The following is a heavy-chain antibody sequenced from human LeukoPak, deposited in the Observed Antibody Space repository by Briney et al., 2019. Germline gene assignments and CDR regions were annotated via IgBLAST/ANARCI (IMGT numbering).Heavy chain of an antibody. CDR1: GYTFTGYY. V-gene: IGHV1-2*02. CDR2: INPNSGGT. CDR3: ARVSRDGYNFDY. D-gene: IGHD5-24*01. Sequence: ASVKVSCKASGYTFTGYYMHWVRQAPGQGLEWMGWINPNSGGTNYVQKFQGRVTMTRDTSISTAYMELSRPRSDDTAVYYCARVSRDGYNFDYWGQGTLVTVSS. J-gene: IGHJ4*02.